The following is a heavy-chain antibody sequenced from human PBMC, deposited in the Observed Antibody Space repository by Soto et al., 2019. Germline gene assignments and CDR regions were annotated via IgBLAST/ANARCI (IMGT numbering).Heavy chain of an antibody. V-gene: IGHV5-51*01. Sequence: GESLKISCKGSGYSFTSYWIGWVRQMPGKGLEWMGIIYPGDSDTRYSPSFQGQVTISADKSIGTAYLQWSSLKASDTAMYYCARVATILGGGKKYYYYCMDVWGQGTTVTVSS. CDR1: GYSFTSYW. CDR2: IYPGDSDT. CDR3: ARVATILGGGKKYYYYCMDV. D-gene: IGHD5-12*01. J-gene: IGHJ6*02.